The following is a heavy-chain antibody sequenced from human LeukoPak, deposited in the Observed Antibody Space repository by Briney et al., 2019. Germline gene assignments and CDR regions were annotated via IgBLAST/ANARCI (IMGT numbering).Heavy chain of an antibody. CDR3: ASSGGGYEDY. Sequence: GGSLRLSCAAPGFTFSSYAMHWVRQAPGKGLEWVAVISYDGSNKYYADSVKGRFTISRDNSKNTLYLQMNSLRAEDTAVYYCASSGGGYEDYWGQGTLVTVSS. CDR1: GFTFSSYA. J-gene: IGHJ4*02. V-gene: IGHV3-30*04. D-gene: IGHD5-12*01. CDR2: ISYDGSNK.